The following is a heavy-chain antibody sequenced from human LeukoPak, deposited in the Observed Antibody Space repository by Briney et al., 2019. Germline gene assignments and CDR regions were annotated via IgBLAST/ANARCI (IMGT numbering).Heavy chain of an antibody. Sequence: GGSLRLSCAASGFAFNSFTMNWVRQAPGKGLEWVSSISNSVGSPHYADFVKGRFTISRDNSKNTLHLQMNSLRAEDTAVYYCAKSLGVGGYTRYKGFDQWGQGTLVTVSS. V-gene: IGHV3-23*01. CDR2: ISNSVGSP. CDR1: GFAFNSFT. D-gene: IGHD3-16*02. J-gene: IGHJ4*02. CDR3: AKSLGVGGYTRYKGFDQ.